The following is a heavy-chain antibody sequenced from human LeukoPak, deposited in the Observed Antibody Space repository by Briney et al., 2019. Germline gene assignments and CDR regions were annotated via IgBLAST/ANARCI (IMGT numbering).Heavy chain of an antibody. CDR1: GFNFNTYG. CDR2: IWHDGSDE. CDR3: AGEVVRDVSGVDYTWLDP. V-gene: IGHV3-33*01. Sequence: GRSLRLSCAASGFNFNTYGMHWVRQTPGKGLEWVAVIWHDGSDEYYADSVKGRFTISRDNSKSLVYLQMDSLRDEDTAVYYCAGEVVRDVSGVDYTWLDPWGQGTLVCVS. D-gene: IGHD2-8*01. J-gene: IGHJ5*02.